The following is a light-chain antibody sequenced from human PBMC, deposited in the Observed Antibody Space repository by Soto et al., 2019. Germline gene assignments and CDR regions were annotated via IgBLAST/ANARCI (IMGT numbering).Light chain of an antibody. J-gene: IGKJ2*01. CDR1: QTINVF. CDR3: QHSYGTPYT. Sequence: DIQMAQSPSSLSASVGDRVTITCRASQTINVFLNWYQQKPGKAPKLLIYTASTLHSGVPSRVSGSGSGTDFTLTIRSLQPEDFATYYCQHSYGTPYTFGQGTKLEIK. V-gene: IGKV1-39*01. CDR2: TAS.